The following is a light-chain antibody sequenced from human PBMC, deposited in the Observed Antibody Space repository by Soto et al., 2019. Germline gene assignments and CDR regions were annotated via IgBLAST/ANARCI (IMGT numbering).Light chain of an antibody. CDR3: QQYFATPFT. J-gene: IGKJ3*01. Sequence: DIVMTQSSDSLTVSLGERATINCKSSQSVNFYLAWYQQKPGQPPNLLISWASTRESGVPDRFSGSGSGTDFTLTISSLQAEDVAIYYCQQYFATPFTFGPGTKVEIK. CDR2: WAS. V-gene: IGKV4-1*01. CDR1: QSVNFY.